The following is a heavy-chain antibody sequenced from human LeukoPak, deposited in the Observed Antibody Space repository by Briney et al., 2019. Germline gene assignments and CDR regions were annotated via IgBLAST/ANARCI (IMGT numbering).Heavy chain of an antibody. V-gene: IGHV4-34*01. Sequence: SETLSVTCAVYGGSFISYYWSWIRQPRGKGLEWIGEINHSGSTNYYPALKSRVTISVDTSKNQFSLKLSSVTAADTAVYYCARDPGIAAHWFDPWGQGTLVTVSS. CDR3: ARDPGIAAHWFDP. J-gene: IGHJ5*02. CDR2: INHSGST. CDR1: GGSFISYY. D-gene: IGHD6-13*01.